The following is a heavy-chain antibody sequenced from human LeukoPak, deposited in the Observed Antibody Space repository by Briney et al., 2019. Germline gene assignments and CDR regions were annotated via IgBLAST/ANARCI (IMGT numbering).Heavy chain of an antibody. D-gene: IGHD6-19*01. CDR3: ARDSGAYSSGSPGYYFDY. V-gene: IGHV1-18*01. J-gene: IGHJ4*02. CDR2: ISAYNGNT. Sequence: ASVKVSCKASGYTFTSYGISWVRQAPGQGLEWMGWISAYNGNTNYAQKLQGRVTMTTDTSTSTAYMELRSLRSEDTAVYYCARDSGAYSSGSPGYYFDYWGQGTLVTVSS. CDR1: GYTFTSYG.